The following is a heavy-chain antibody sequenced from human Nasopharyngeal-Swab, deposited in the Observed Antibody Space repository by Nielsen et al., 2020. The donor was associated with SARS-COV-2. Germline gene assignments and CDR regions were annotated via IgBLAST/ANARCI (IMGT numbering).Heavy chain of an antibody. Sequence: SVKVSCKASGGTFSSYAISWVRQAPGQGLEWMGGIIPIFGTANYAQKFQGRVTITADESTSTAYMELSSLRAEDTAVYYCAKAGGWQWSHNWFDPWGQGTLVTVSS. D-gene: IGHD6-19*01. CDR3: AKAGGWQWSHNWFDP. CDR1: GGTFSSYA. J-gene: IGHJ5*02. CDR2: IIPIFGTA. V-gene: IGHV1-69*13.